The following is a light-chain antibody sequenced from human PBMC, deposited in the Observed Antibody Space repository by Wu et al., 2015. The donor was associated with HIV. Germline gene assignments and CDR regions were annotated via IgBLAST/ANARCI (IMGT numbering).Light chain of an antibody. CDR1: QTISQY. CDR2: AAS. J-gene: IGKJ5*01. V-gene: IGKV1-39*01. CDR3: QQSSSTPIT. Sequence: DIQMTQSPSSLSVSVGDRVTITCRTSQTISQYLNWYQQKPGEAPKLLIYAASSLQSGVPSRFSGGGSGTDFTPTINSLQPEDFATYYCQQSSSTPITFGQGTRLEIK.